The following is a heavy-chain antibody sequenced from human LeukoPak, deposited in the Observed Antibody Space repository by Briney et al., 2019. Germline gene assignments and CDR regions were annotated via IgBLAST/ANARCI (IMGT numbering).Heavy chain of an antibody. CDR2: ISWNSGSI. D-gene: IGHD3-9*01. J-gene: IGHJ4*02. CDR1: GSTFDDYA. CDR3: ARNYDILTGSTWYFDY. Sequence: GGSLRLSCAASGSTFDDYAMHWVRQAPGKGQEWVSGISWNSGSIGYADSVKGRFTISRDNAKNSLYLQMNSLRAEDTAVYYCARNYDILTGSTWYFDYWGQGTLVTVSS. V-gene: IGHV3-9*01.